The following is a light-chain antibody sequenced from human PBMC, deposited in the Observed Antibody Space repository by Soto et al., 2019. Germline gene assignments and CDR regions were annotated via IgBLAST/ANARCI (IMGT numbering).Light chain of an antibody. J-gene: IGKJ4*01. CDR3: QQYNSYPLT. V-gene: IGKV1-5*01. CDR1: QSISSW. CDR2: DAS. Sequence: DIQMTQSPSTLSASVGDRVTITCRASQSISSWLAWYQQKPGKAPKLLIYDASSFESGVPSRFSGSGSGTEFTLAISSLQPDDFVTYYCQQYNSYPLTFGGGTKVEIK.